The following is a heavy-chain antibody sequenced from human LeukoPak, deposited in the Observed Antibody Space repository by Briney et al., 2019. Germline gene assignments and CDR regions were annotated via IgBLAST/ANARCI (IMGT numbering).Heavy chain of an antibody. CDR3: ARDIAAAGHGAFDI. CDR2: ISAYNGNT. V-gene: IGHV1-18*01. Sequence: GASVKVSCKASGYTFTSYGISWVRQAPGQGLEWMGWISAYNGNTNYAQKLQGRVTMTTDTSTSTAYMELRSLRSDDTAVYYCARDIAAAGHGAFDIWGQGTMVTVSS. CDR1: GYTFTSYG. J-gene: IGHJ3*02. D-gene: IGHD6-13*01.